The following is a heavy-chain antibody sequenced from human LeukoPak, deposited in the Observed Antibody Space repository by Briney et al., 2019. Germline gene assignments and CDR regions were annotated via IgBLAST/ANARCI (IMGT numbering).Heavy chain of an antibody. D-gene: IGHD3-10*01. CDR2: ISSSSSYL. V-gene: IGHV3-21*01. CDR3: AREGEMSY. CDR1: GFTFSSYA. Sequence: GGSLRLSCAASGFTFSSYAMSWVRQAPGKGLEWVSSISSSSSYLYYADSVKGRFTISRDNAKNSLYLQMNSLRAEDTAVYYCAREGEMSYWGQGTLVTVSS. J-gene: IGHJ4*02.